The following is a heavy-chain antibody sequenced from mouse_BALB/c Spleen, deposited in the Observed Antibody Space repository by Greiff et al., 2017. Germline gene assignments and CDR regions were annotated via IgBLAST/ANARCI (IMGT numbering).Heavy chain of an antibody. CDR1: GYTFTDYN. CDR3: ARSEATVVAPYFDY. V-gene: IGHV1-18*01. D-gene: IGHD1-1*01. Sequence: EVQLQQSGPELVKPGASVKIPCKASGYTFTDYNMDWVKQSHGKSLEWIGDINPNNGGTIYNQKFKGKATLTVDKSSSTAYMELRSLTSEDTAVYYCARSEATVVAPYFDYWGQGTTLTVSS. J-gene: IGHJ2*01. CDR2: INPNNGGT.